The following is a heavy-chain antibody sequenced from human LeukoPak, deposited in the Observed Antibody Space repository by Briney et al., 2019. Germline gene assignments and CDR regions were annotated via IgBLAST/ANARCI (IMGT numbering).Heavy chain of an antibody. D-gene: IGHD2-2*01. CDR2: INPSGGDT. CDR1: GYTFTRYY. Sequence: ASVKVSCKPSGYTFTRYYMHWVRQAPGQGLEWMGIINPSGGDTSYAQKFRGRVTTTRDPSTSTVYMEVVSLRPEDTAVYYCARGCRVVPGVHNVGMTSYYNGMDVWGQGTTVTVSS. J-gene: IGHJ6*02. CDR3: ARGCRVVPGVHNVGMTSYYNGMDV. V-gene: IGHV1-46*01.